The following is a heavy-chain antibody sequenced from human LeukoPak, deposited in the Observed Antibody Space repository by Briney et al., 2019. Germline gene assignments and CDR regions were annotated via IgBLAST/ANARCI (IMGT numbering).Heavy chain of an antibody. CDR1: GFTFNG. CDR2: ISYDGSNK. Sequence: GGSLRLSCAASGFTFNGMHWVRQAPGKGLEWVAIISYDGSNKTYADSVKGRFTISRDNSKNTLYLQMNSLRAEDTAVYYCARRAGAYSHPYDYWGQGTLVTVSS. V-gene: IGHV3-30*03. CDR3: ARRAGAYSHPYDY. J-gene: IGHJ4*02. D-gene: IGHD4/OR15-4a*01.